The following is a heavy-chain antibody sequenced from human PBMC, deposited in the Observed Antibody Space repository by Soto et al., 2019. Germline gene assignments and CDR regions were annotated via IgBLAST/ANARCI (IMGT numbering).Heavy chain of an antibody. J-gene: IGHJ6*02. V-gene: IGHV5-51*03. CDR3: ASSGGGQEQQPPTCYYGMDV. Sequence: EVQLVQSGAEVKKPGESLKISCKGSGYSFTSYWIGWVRQMPGKGLELMGIIYPGDSDTRYSPTFQGQVTIPAAKSIDTANIQWARRLASDTATYSGASSGGGQEQQPPTCYYGMDVWGQGTTVTVSS. CDR1: GYSFTSYW. CDR2: IYPGDSDT. D-gene: IGHD6-13*01.